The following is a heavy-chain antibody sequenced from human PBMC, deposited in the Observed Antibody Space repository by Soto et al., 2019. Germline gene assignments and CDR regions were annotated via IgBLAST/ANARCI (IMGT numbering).Heavy chain of an antibody. CDR2: VFHTGTT. V-gene: IGHV4-4*02. Sequence: QVQLQESGPGLVKPSGTLSLTCAVSGDSISSPYYWCWVRQPPGKGLEWIGEVFHTGTTSYNPSLRSRVNISMDKSNNQFSLDLSSVTAADTAVYYCARSAGWYAVHSWGPGTPVIVSS. CDR1: GDSISSPYY. CDR3: ARSAGWYAVHS. J-gene: IGHJ4*02. D-gene: IGHD6-19*01.